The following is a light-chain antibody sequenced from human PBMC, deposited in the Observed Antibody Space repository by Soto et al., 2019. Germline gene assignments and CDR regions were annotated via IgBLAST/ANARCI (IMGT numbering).Light chain of an antibody. Sequence: QSALTQPRSVSGSPGQSVTISCTGTSSDVGGYNYVSWYQQHPGKAPKLMIYDVSKRPSGVPDRFSGSKSGNTASLTISGLQAEDEADYYCCSSAGTSTSVFGGGTKLTVL. CDR2: DVS. J-gene: IGLJ3*02. CDR1: SSDVGGYNY. V-gene: IGLV2-11*01. CDR3: CSSAGTSTSV.